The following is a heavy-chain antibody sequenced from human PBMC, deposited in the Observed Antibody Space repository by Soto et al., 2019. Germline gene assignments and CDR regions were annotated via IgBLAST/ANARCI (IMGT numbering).Heavy chain of an antibody. Sequence: PSETLSLTCTVSGGSISSGGYYWSWIRQHPGKGLEWIGYIYYSGSTYYNPSLKSRVTISVDTSKNQFSLKLSPVTAADTAVYYCARGATTMVRGFAFDIWGQGTMVTVSS. CDR2: IYYSGST. J-gene: IGHJ3*02. CDR3: ARGATTMVRGFAFDI. CDR1: GGSISSGGYY. V-gene: IGHV4-31*03. D-gene: IGHD3-10*01.